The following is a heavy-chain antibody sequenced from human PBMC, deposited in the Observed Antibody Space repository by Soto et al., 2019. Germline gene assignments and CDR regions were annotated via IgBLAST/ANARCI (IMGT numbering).Heavy chain of an antibody. CDR2: IYYSGST. CDR3: ALDSPNSSCDAGLFPPSFDY. CDR1: GGSISSGDYY. Sequence: QVQLQESGPGLVKPSQTLSLTCTVSGGSISSGDYYWSWIRQPPGKGLEWIGYIYYSGSTYYNPSLKSRVTISVDTSEILFSLKLSSVPAADSTVYYWALDSPNSSCDAGLFPPSFDYCGQRTLLTV. J-gene: IGHJ4*02. D-gene: IGHD2-15*01. V-gene: IGHV4-30-4*01.